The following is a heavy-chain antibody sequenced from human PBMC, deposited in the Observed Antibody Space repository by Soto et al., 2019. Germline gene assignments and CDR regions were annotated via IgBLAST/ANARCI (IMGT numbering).Heavy chain of an antibody. Sequence: QLQLQESGPGLVKPSETLSLTCTVSGGSISSSSYYWGWIRQPPGKGLEWIGSIYYSVSTYYNPSLKSRVTISVDTSKNQFSLKLSSVTAADTAVYYCARRAPYLHFDYWGQGTLVTVSS. V-gene: IGHV4-39*01. CDR2: IYYSVST. J-gene: IGHJ4*02. CDR1: GGSISSSSYY. CDR3: ARRAPYLHFDY.